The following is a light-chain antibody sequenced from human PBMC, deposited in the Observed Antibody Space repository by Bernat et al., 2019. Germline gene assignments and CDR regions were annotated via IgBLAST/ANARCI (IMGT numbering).Light chain of an antibody. Sequence: DIQLTQSPSSLSASVGDRVTITCRASQSIGTHLNRYQQKPGKAPKLLIYAASSFQGGVPSGFSGSGSGTDFTLTISSLQPEDFATYYCQQSYSIPITFGQGTRLEIK. V-gene: IGKV1-39*01. CDR2: AAS. J-gene: IGKJ5*01. CDR1: QSIGTH. CDR3: QQSYSIPIT.